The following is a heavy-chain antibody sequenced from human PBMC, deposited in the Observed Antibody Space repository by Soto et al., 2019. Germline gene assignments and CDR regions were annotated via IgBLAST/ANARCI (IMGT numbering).Heavy chain of an antibody. CDR2: INAGNGNT. CDR1: GYTFTSYA. Sequence: ASVKVSCKASGYTFTSYAMHWVRQAPGQRLEWMGWINAGNGNTKYSQKFQGRVTITRDTSASTAYMELSSLRSEDTAVYYCARGRVVGATCNWFDPWGQGTLVTVSS. D-gene: IGHD1-26*01. V-gene: IGHV1-3*01. J-gene: IGHJ5*02. CDR3: ARGRVVGATCNWFDP.